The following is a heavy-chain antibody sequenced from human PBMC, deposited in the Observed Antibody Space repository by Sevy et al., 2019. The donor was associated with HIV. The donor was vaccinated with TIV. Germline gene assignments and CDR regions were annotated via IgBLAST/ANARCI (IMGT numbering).Heavy chain of an antibody. V-gene: IGHV1-69*13. J-gene: IGHJ4*02. Sequence: ASVKVSCKASGGTFSSYGISWVRQAPGQGLEWMGGIIPILGTVNYAKKFKGRVTITADESTKTAYMELSSLRSEDTAVYYCARGGGNGWYYFDYWGQETLVTVSS. CDR1: GGTFSSYG. CDR2: IIPILGTV. CDR3: ARGGGNGWYYFDY. D-gene: IGHD6-19*01.